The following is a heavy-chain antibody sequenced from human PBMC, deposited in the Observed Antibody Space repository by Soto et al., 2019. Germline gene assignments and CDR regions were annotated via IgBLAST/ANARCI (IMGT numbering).Heavy chain of an antibody. V-gene: IGHV3-7*03. J-gene: IGHJ6*02. CDR2: IKQDGSEK. D-gene: IGHD2-8*01. CDR1: VFTCSSNW. CDR3: ARDRWGYCTNGVCYHYGMDV. Sequence: GGSVRRSCAASVFTCSSNWMSWVRQAPGKGPECVANIKQDGSEKYYVDSVKGRFTISRDNAKNSLYLQMNSLRAEDTAVYYCARDRWGYCTNGVCYHYGMDVWGQGTTVTVSS.